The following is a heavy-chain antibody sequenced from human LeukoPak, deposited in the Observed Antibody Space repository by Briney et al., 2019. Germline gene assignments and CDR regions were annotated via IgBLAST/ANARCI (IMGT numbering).Heavy chain of an antibody. CDR1: GGSISSSSYY. D-gene: IGHD1-7*01. Sequence: SETLSLTCTVSGGSISSSSYYWGWIRQPPGKGLEWIGSIYYSGSTYYNPSLKSRVTISVDTSKNQFSLKLSSVTAADTAVYYCARGGRGYNWNYPTLGLFDYWGQGTLVTVSS. J-gene: IGHJ4*02. CDR2: IYYSGST. V-gene: IGHV4-39*01. CDR3: ARGGRGYNWNYPTLGLFDY.